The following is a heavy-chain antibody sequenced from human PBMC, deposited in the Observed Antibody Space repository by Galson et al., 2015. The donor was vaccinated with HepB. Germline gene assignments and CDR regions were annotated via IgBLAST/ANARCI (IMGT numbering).Heavy chain of an antibody. V-gene: IGHV4-39*07. CDR1: GGSISDNIYY. D-gene: IGHD3-22*01. J-gene: IGHJ2*01. CDR2: MFYTGRT. CDR3: ARDWYDSSSEERCFDL. Sequence: ETLSLTCSVSGGSISDNIYYWGWIRQPPGKGLQWIGSMFYTGRTYYSPSLKSRVTMSADKSNNQFSLKLTSVTAADTAVYYCARDWYDSSSEERCFDLWGRGTLVTVSS.